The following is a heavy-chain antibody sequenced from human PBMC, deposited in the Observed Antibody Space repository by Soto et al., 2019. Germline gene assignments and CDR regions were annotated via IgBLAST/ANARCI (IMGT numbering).Heavy chain of an antibody. CDR2: VYPGDSDT. J-gene: IGHJ4*02. CDR3: VRHNCGVLNHFEF. CDR1: GYRFSNYW. Sequence: GESLKISCKTSGYRFSNYWIGWVRQMPGSGLEWLGLVYPGDSDTRYSPSFEGQVTIAADESINTAYLQWRGLKSSDSAIYYCVRHNCGVLNHFEFWGQGTLVTVSS. V-gene: IGHV5-51*01. D-gene: IGHD2-21*01.